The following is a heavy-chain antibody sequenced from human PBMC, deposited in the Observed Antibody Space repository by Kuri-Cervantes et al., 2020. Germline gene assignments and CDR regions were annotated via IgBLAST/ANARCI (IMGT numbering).Heavy chain of an antibody. CDR3: ARDRVFWSGYYYYYYYGMDV. CDR2: ISWNSGSI. V-gene: IGHV3-9*01. J-gene: IGHJ6*02. D-gene: IGHD3-3*01. CDR1: GFTFDDYA. Sequence: SLKISCAASGFTFDDYAMHWVRQAPGKGLEWVSGISWNSGSIGYADSVKGRFTISRDNAKNSLYLQMNSLRAEDTAVYYCARDRVFWSGYYYYYYYGMDVWGQGTTVTVSS.